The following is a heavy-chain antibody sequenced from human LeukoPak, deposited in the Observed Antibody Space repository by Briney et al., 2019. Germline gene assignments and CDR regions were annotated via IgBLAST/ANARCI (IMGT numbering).Heavy chain of an antibody. D-gene: IGHD6-6*01. CDR2: INPNSGGT. J-gene: IGHJ6*03. Sequence: GASVKVSCKASGYTFTGYYMHWVRQAPGQGLEWMGRINPNSGGTNYAQKFQGRVTVTRNTSISTAYMELSSLRSEDTAVYYCAREGSIAARRYYYYYMDVWGKGTTVTVSS. CDR3: AREGSIAARRYYYYYMDV. CDR1: GYTFTGYY. V-gene: IGHV1-2*06.